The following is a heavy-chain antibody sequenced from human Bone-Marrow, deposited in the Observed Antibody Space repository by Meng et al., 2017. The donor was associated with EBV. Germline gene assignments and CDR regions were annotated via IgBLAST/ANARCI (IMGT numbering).Heavy chain of an antibody. CDR1: GFTFSSYS. Sequence: EVQLVDSGGXLVKPGGCLRLSCAASGFTFSSYSMNWVRQAPGKGLEWVSSISSSSSYIYYADSVKDRFNISRDNAKISLYLQMNSLRAEDTAVYYCALGYSPPKFDYWGQGTLVTVAS. D-gene: IGHD5-18*01. J-gene: IGHJ4*02. CDR2: ISSSSSYI. V-gene: IGHV3-21*01. CDR3: ALGYSPPKFDY.